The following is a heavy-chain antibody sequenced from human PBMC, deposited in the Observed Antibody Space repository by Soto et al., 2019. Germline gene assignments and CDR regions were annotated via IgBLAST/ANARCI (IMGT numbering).Heavy chain of an antibody. Sequence: QVHLEESGGALVKPGGSLRLSCTASGFTFSDYYMRWIRQAPGKGLEWVSDISDSGRITHHADSVEGRFTISRDNAENSLSLQMNSLTREASHTYYCARDTGGGGLAVEDWGQGPLFNASA. CDR1: GFTFSDYY. CDR3: ARDTGGGGLAVED. V-gene: IGHV3-11*01. D-gene: IGHD3-16*01. J-gene: IGHJ4*02. CDR2: ISDSGRIT.